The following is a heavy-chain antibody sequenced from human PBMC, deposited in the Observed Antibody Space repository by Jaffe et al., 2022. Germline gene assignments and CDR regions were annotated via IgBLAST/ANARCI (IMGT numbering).Heavy chain of an antibody. D-gene: IGHD5-12*01. J-gene: IGHJ3*02. CDR2: ISSNGGST. V-gene: IGHV3-64*01. CDR3: ARAEYSGYDSGAFDI. CDR1: GFTFSSYA. Sequence: EVQLVESGGGLVQPGGSLRLSCAASGFTFSSYAMHWVRQAPGKGLEYVSAISSNGGSTYYANSVKGRFTISRDNSKNTLYLQMGSLRAEDMAVYYCARAEYSGYDSGAFDIWGQGTMVTVSS.